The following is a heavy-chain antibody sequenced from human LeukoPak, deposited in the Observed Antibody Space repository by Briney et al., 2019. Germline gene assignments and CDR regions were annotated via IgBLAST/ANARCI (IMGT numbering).Heavy chain of an antibody. J-gene: IGHJ6*03. CDR2: INHSGST. Sequence: SETLSLTCAVYGGSFSGYYWSWIRHPPGKGLEWIGEINHSGSTNYNPSLKSRVTISVDTSKNQFSLKLSSVTAADTAVYYCARCYYDSSGYYLSGYYYYMDVWGKGTTVTVSS. CDR1: GGSFSGYY. V-gene: IGHV4-34*01. CDR3: ARCYYDSSGYYLSGYYYYMDV. D-gene: IGHD3-22*01.